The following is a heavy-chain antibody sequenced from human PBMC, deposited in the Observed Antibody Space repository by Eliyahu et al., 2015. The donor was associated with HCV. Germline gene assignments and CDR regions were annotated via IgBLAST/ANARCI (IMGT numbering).Heavy chain of an antibody. CDR1: GYTFTSYG. CDR2: ISAYNGNT. J-gene: IGHJ4*02. CDR3: ARYHAFWSGYQYIGWGPFDY. D-gene: IGHD3-3*01. V-gene: IGHV1-18*01. Sequence: QVQLVQSGAEVKKPGASVKVSCKASGYTFTSYGISWVRQAPGQGLEWMGWISAYNGNTNYAQKLQGRVTMTTDTSTSTAYMELRSLRSDDTAVYYCARYHAFWSGYQYIGWGPFDYWGQGTLVTVSS.